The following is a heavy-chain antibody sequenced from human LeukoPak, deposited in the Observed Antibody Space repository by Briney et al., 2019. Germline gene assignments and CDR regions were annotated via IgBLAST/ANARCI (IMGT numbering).Heavy chain of an antibody. V-gene: IGHV3-66*01. CDR2: TYSGGST. CDR1: GFTVSSNY. CDR3: AREGRYDSPGAFDI. D-gene: IGHD3-22*01. J-gene: IGHJ3*02. Sequence: GGSLRLSCAASGFTVSSNYMSWVRQAPGKGLEWVSVTYSGGSTYYADSVKGRFTISRDNSKNTLYLQMNSLRAEDTAVYYCAREGRYDSPGAFDIWGQGTMVTVSS.